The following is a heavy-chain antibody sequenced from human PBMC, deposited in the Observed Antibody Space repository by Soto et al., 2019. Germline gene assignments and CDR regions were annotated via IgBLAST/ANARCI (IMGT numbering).Heavy chain of an antibody. V-gene: IGHV1-69*01. CDR1: GGTFSSYA. CDR2: IIPIFGTA. J-gene: IGHJ4*02. CDR3: AREGTMVRGVLYYFDY. Sequence: QVQLVQSGAEVKKPGSSVKVSCKASGGTFSSYAISWVRQAPGQGLEWMGGIIPIFGTANYAQKFQGRVTITADESTSTAYMELSSLRSEVTAVYYCAREGTMVRGVLYYFDYWGQGTLVTVSS. D-gene: IGHD3-10*01.